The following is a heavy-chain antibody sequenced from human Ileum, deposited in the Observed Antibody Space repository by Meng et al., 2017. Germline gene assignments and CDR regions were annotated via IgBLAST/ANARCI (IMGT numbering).Heavy chain of an antibody. J-gene: IGHJ6*02. CDR2: INTNTGNP. CDR1: GYTFTSYA. V-gene: IGHV7-4-1*02. Sequence: ASVKVSCKASGYTFTSYAMNWVRQAPGQGLEWMGWINTNTGNPTYAQGFTGRFVFSLNTSVSTAYLQISSLKAEDTAVYYCARLYCSGDSCHSPFYGMDVWGQGTTVTVSS. CDR3: ARLYCSGDSCHSPFYGMDV. D-gene: IGHD2-15*01.